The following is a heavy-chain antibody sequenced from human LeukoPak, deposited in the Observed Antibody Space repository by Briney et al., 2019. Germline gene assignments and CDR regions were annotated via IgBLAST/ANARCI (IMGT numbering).Heavy chain of an antibody. CDR2: IYHSGST. CDR3: ARDTSRYSSSWLFDY. Sequence: PSETLSLTCTVSGYSISSGYYWGWIRQPPGKGLEWIGSIYHSGSTYYNPSLKSRVTISVDTSKNQFSLKLNSVTAADTAVYYCARDTSRYSSSWLFDYWGQGTLVTVSS. D-gene: IGHD6-13*01. J-gene: IGHJ4*02. V-gene: IGHV4-38-2*02. CDR1: GYSISSGYY.